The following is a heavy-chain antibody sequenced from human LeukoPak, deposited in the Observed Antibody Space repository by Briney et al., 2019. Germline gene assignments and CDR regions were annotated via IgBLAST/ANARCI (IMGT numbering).Heavy chain of an antibody. Sequence: ASVKVSCKASGYTFTSYAMNWVRQAPGQGLEWMGWINTNTGNPTYAQGFTGRFVFSLDTSVSTAYLQISSLKAEDTAVYYCARGASDYRYYDSSGYTDYWGQGTLVTVSS. V-gene: IGHV7-4-1*02. J-gene: IGHJ4*02. D-gene: IGHD3-22*01. CDR1: GYTFTSYA. CDR3: ARGASDYRYYDSSGYTDY. CDR2: INTNTGNP.